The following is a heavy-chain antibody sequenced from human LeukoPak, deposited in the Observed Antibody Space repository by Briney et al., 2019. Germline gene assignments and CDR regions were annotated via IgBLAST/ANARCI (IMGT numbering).Heavy chain of an antibody. CDR2: IYYSGST. V-gene: IGHV4-39*07. CDR3: ARARGDYYDSSGYYSAFDY. D-gene: IGHD3-22*01. CDR1: GGSISSSSYY. Sequence: PSETLSLTCTVSGGSISSSSYYWGWIRQPPGKGLEWIGSIYYSGSTYYNPSLKSRVTISVDMSKNQFSLKLNSVTAADTAVYYCARARGDYYDSSGYYSAFDYWGQGTLVTVSS. J-gene: IGHJ4*02.